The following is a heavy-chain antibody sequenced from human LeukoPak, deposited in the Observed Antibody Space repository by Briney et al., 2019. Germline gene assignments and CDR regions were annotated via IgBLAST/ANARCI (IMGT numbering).Heavy chain of an antibody. CDR3: ARRGIAALGSEEYFDY. D-gene: IGHD6-13*01. Sequence: PSEALSLTCTVSGGSISSGGYYWSWLRQHPGKGLEWLGYIYYSGSTYYNPSLKSRVTISVDTSKNQFSLKLSSVTAADTAVYYCARRGIAALGSEEYFDYWGQGTLVTVSS. CDR1: GGSISSGGYY. V-gene: IGHV4-31*03. J-gene: IGHJ4*02. CDR2: IYYSGST.